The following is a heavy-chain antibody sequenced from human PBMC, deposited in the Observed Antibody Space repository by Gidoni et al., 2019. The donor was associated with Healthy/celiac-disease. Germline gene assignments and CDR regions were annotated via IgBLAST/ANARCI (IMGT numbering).Heavy chain of an antibody. J-gene: IGHJ6*02. CDR1: VGSISRTRYY. V-gene: IGHV4-39*01. D-gene: IGHD4-4*01. CDR2: LNYSGST. Sequence: QLQLPESGPGLETPSHTLSRPRTLHVGSISRTRYYWGWIRPPPGKGLEWIGRLNYSGSTYHNPSLKSRVAISGDTSKNQFSLRLSAVTTAGTSVYYCAKYTGTTYPYYYYYGIDVWGQATTFTVS. CDR3: AKYTGTTYPYYYYYGIDV.